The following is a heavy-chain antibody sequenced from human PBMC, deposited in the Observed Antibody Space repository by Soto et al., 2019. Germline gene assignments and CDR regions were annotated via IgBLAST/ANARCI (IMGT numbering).Heavy chain of an antibody. J-gene: IGHJ4*02. CDR1: GCTFSSYS. CDR2: ISSSSSYI. D-gene: IGHD3-22*01. V-gene: IGHV3-21*01. Sequence: GGSLRLSCAASGCTFSSYSINWIRQAHGKGLEWVSSISSSSSYIYYAGSVKGRFTISRDNAKNSLYLQMNSLRAEDTAVYYCARDYYDSSGYLAPLDYWGQGTLVTVPQ. CDR3: ARDYYDSSGYLAPLDY.